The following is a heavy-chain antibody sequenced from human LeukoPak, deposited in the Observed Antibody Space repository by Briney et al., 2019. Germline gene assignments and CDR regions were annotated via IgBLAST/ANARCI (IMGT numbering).Heavy chain of an antibody. Sequence: GGSLRLSCTASGFTFSSFGMHWVRQAPGKGLEWVSIISHDGSNKYYADSVKGRFTISRDNSKNTLYLQMNSLRVEDTAVYYCARDEFGGVGPFYYYYGMDVWGQGTTVTVSS. V-gene: IGHV3-30*03. D-gene: IGHD3-10*01. CDR3: ARDEFGGVGPFYYYYGMDV. CDR1: GFTFSSFG. CDR2: ISHDGSNK. J-gene: IGHJ6*02.